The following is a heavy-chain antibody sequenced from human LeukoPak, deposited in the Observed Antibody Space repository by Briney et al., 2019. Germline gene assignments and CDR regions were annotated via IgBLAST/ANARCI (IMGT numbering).Heavy chain of an antibody. J-gene: IGHJ4*02. CDR1: GGSISSYY. V-gene: IGHV4-59*08. Sequence: SETLSLTCTVSGGSISSYYWSWIRQPPGKGLEWIGYIYYSGSTNYNPSLKSRVTISVDTSKNQFSLKLSSVTAADTAVYYCARCRKTESDTGFDYWGQGTLVTVS. CDR2: IYYSGST. D-gene: IGHD5-18*01. CDR3: ARCRKTESDTGFDY.